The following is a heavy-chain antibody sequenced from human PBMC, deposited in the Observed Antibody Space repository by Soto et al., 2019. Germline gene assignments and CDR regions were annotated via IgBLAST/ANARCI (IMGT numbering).Heavy chain of an antibody. CDR3: AKVLPPLSTNHCFDY. V-gene: IGHV3-30*18. J-gene: IGHJ4*02. CDR2: ISHDGTDK. CDR1: GFTFSTYG. Sequence: QVQLVESGGGVVQPGRSLRLSCAASGFTFSTYGLHWVRQAPGKGLEWVAVISHDGTDKFYSDSVKGRFTISRDNSKNTLYLQMNSLRDEDAAMYYCAKVLPPLSTNHCFDYWGRGTLVTVSS. D-gene: IGHD2-2*01.